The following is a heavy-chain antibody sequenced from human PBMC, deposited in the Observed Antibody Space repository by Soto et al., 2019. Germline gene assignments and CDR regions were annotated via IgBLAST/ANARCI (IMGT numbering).Heavy chain of an antibody. V-gene: IGHV4-30-4*08. J-gene: IGHJ4*02. CDR1: GGSISGDYY. Sequence: QVRLHESGPGLVKPSQTLSLTCCVSGGSISGDYYWSWIRQSPEKGLEWIGYIYYRGSSYSNPALQSRLSMSIDTSKNQFSLKLRSVTAADTAVYYGARGGARWPGYFDSWGQGALVAVSS. D-gene: IGHD2-15*01. CDR3: ARGGARWPGYFDS. CDR2: IYYRGSS.